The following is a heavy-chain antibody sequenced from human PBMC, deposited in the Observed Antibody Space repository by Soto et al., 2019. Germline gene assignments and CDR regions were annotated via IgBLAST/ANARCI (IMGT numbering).Heavy chain of an antibody. CDR1: GGSFSGFV. CDR3: SRYRSRWSKYLQL. Sequence: QVQLQQWGAGLLKPSETLSLTCALYGGSFSGFVWSWVRQSPERGLEWIGDINPIGSANYNPSLNNRVSFSVDTSKNQFSLKLTSVTAADTAVYFCSRYRSRWSKYLQLWGRGSLVTVSS. CDR2: INPIGSA. J-gene: IGHJ1*01. D-gene: IGHD6-13*01. V-gene: IGHV4-34*01.